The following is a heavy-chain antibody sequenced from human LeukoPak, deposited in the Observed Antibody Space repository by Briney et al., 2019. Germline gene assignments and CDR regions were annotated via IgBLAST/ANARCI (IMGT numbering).Heavy chain of an antibody. V-gene: IGHV3-48*02. CDR3: ARRSLGVHYGLDV. CDR1: GFPFSSYS. J-gene: IGHJ6*02. Sequence: GGSLRLSCAASGFPFSSYSMNWVRQAPGKGLEWVSYIRGSDNIYYADSVKGRFTISRDDAKNSLYLQMNSLREEDTAVYYCARRSLGVHYGLDVWGQGTTVTVSS. CDR2: IRGSDNI.